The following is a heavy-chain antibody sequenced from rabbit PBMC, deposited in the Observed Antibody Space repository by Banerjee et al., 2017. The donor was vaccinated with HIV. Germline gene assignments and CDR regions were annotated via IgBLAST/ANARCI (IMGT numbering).Heavy chain of an antibody. Sequence: QEQLKESGEGLVQPGGSLKLSCKASGFDFSSYYMSWVRQAAGKGLEWIGYISYGGSTYYARRAEGRFTISKTSSTTVTLQMTSLTAADAATFFCARESGSAGAGYALWGPGTLVTVS. D-gene: IGHD6-1*01. CDR1: GFDFSSYYM. CDR3: ARESGSAGAGYAL. CDR2: ISYGGST. V-gene: IGHV1S39*01. J-gene: IGHJ4*01.